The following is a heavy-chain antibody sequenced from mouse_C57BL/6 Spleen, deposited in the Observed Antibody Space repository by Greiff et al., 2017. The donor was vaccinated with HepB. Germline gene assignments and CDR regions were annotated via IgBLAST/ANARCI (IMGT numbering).Heavy chain of an antibody. V-gene: IGHV1-81*01. CDR2: IYPRSGNT. CDR3: ARRLTGSY. Sequence: VKLMESGAELARPGASVKLSCKASGYTFTSYGISWVKQRTGQGLEWIGEIYPRSGNTYYNEKFKGKATLTADKSSSTAYMELRSLTSEDSAVYFCARRLTGSYWGQGTTLTVSS. J-gene: IGHJ2*01. D-gene: IGHD4-1*01. CDR1: GYTFTSYG.